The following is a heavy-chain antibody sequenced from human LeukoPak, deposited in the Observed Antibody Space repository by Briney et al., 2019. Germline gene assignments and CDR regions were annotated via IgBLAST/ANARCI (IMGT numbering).Heavy chain of an antibody. Sequence: ASVKVSCKASGYTFINYGISWVRQAPGQGPEWMGWISAYNGNTNYAQKLQGRVTMTTDRSTSTAYMELRSLRSDDTAVYYCARSVGSYDSFDYWGQGTLVTVSS. CDR3: ARSVGSYDSFDY. D-gene: IGHD1-26*01. V-gene: IGHV1-18*01. J-gene: IGHJ4*02. CDR1: GYTFINYG. CDR2: ISAYNGNT.